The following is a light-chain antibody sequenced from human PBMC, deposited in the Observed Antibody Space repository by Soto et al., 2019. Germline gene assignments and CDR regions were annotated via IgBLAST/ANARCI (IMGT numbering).Light chain of an antibody. CDR2: GAS. CDR1: QSVRDN. CDR3: QQYGSSPQT. Sequence: EIVMTQSPATLSVSPGESATLSCRASQSVRDNLAWYQQKPGQPPRLLIYGASSRDTGIPDRFSGSGSGTDFTLTISRLEPEDFAVYYCQQYGSSPQTFGQGTKVDIK. V-gene: IGKV3-20*01. J-gene: IGKJ1*01.